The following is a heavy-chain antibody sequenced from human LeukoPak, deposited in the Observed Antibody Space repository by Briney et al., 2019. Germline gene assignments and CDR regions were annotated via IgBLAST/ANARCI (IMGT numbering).Heavy chain of an antibody. Sequence: SETLSLTCTVSGGSISSSSYYWGWIRQPPGKGLEWIGSIYYSGSTYYNPSLKSRVTISVDTSKNQFSLKLSSVTAADTAVYYCARVRSLFDYWGQGTLVTVSS. CDR1: GGSISSSSYY. CDR2: IYYSGST. J-gene: IGHJ4*02. CDR3: ARVRSLFDY. V-gene: IGHV4-39*07.